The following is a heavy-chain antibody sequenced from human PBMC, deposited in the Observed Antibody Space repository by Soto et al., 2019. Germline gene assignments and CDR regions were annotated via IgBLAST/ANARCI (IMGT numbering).Heavy chain of an antibody. D-gene: IGHD4-17*01. Sequence: VSGPTLVNPTETLPLTCSVSGFSLTNGRMGVSWIRQPPGKALEWLAHFFSDAERSYSTSMQSRLNMYKDSSGSQVVLTMTNMAPADTATYFCARMDGDYNYYGLDVWGHGIAVTVSS. V-gene: IGHV2-26*01. CDR3: ARMDGDYNYYGLDV. CDR1: GFSLTNGRMG. CDR2: FFSDAER. J-gene: IGHJ6*02.